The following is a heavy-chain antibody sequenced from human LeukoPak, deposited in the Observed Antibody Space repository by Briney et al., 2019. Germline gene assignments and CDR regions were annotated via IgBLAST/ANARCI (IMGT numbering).Heavy chain of an antibody. D-gene: IGHD3-10*01. CDR1: GGSFSGYY. CDR2: ISSHSSTK. Sequence: PSETLSLTCAAYGGSFSGYYWSWVRQAPGKGLEWVSYISSHSSTKYYADSVKGRFTISRDNAKNSLYLQMDSLRAEDTAVYYCARDVREWGGYYFNYWGQGTLVTVPS. J-gene: IGHJ4*02. V-gene: IGHV3-48*01. CDR3: ARDVREWGGYYFNY.